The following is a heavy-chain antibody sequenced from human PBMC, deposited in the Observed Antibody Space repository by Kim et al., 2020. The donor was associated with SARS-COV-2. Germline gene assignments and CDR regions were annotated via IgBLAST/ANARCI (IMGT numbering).Heavy chain of an antibody. CDR3: AGSEGRASGHKFDY. J-gene: IGHJ4*02. Sequence: SETLSLTCTVSSDSFSAYYWSWIRQIPGKGLEWIGYIFYSGSTNYNPSLKSRATISWDTSRNQFSLDLTSVTQADTAVYYCAGSEGRASGHKFDYWGRG. V-gene: IGHV4-59*03. D-gene: IGHD1-26*01. CDR2: IFYSGST. CDR1: SDSFSAYY.